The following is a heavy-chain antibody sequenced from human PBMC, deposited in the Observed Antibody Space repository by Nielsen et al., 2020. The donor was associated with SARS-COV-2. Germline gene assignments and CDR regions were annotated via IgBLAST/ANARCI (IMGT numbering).Heavy chain of an antibody. J-gene: IGHJ3*02. CDR2: IDDSGST. D-gene: IGHD4-17*01. CDR3: ARDYYGDYLDGFDI. CDR1: GGSFSDYH. V-gene: IGHV4-34*11. Sequence: SETLSLTCAVYGGSFSDYHWTWIRQSPGKGLEWIGYIDDSGSTNYSPSLKSRVTMSVDTSKNQFSLKLTSVTAADTALYFCARDYYGDYLDGFDIWGQGTMVTVSS.